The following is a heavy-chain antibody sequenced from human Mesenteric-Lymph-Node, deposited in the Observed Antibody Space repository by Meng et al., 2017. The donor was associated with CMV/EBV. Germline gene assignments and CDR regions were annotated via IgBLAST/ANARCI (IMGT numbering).Heavy chain of an antibody. CDR3: ARDLSPSSSLGDYYYYYGMDV. Sequence: APVKVSCKASGYTFDSHGISWVRQAPGQGLEWMGWTSTYNGNTDYAQSLQGRVTMTADTSTSTAYMELRSLGSDDTAVYYCARDLSPSSSLGDYYYYYGMDVWGQGTTVTVSS. D-gene: IGHD6-13*01. CDR2: TSTYNGNT. J-gene: IGHJ6*02. V-gene: IGHV1-18*01. CDR1: GYTFDSHG.